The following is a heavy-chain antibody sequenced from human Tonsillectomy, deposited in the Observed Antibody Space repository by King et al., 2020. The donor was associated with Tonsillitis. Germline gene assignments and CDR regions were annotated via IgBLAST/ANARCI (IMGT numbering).Heavy chain of an antibody. CDR1: SGSISSSDYY. CDR3: SAERFGESSGGFDS. D-gene: IGHD3-10*01. J-gene: IGHJ4*02. Sequence: VQLQESGPGLVKPSQTLSLTCTVSSGSISSSDYYWTWIRQTPGKGLEWIGYISYSGSTYYNPSLKSRVTISIDTSKNQFSLKLRSVTAADTAVYYCSAERFGESSGGFDSWGQGTLVTVSS. V-gene: IGHV4-30-4*01. CDR2: ISYSGST.